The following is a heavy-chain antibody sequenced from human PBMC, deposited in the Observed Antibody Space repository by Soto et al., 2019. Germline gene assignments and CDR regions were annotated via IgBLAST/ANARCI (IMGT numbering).Heavy chain of an antibody. V-gene: IGHV3-23*01. CDR3: TRTTFPPSYTSGWYPDH. CDR2: ISNNGGRT. J-gene: IGHJ4*02. CDR1: GFTFITYA. D-gene: IGHD6-19*01. Sequence: EVQLLEFGGGSGQPGASLRLSCAASGFTFITYAMSWVRQAPGKGLEWVSSISNNGGRTFYADSVKGRFTVSRHDSGTLFLQMSSLRAEDTGTYYCTRTTFPPSYTSGWYPDHWGQGTLVTVSS.